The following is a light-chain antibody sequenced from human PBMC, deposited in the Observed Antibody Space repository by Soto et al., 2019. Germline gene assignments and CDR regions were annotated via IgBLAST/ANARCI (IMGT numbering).Light chain of an antibody. V-gene: IGKV3-15*01. CDR2: GAS. Sequence: EIVLTQSPATLSASPEKRATLXCMTSQSVRGNLAWYQQKPGQSPRLLIYGASSRATGIPARFSGSGSGTEFTLTISSLQSEDFAVYYCQQYNNWPFITFGQGTRLEIK. CDR1: QSVRGN. J-gene: IGKJ5*01. CDR3: QQYNNWPFIT.